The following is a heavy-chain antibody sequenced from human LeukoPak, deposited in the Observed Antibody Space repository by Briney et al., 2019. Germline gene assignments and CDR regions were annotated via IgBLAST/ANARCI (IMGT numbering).Heavy chain of an antibody. CDR2: IYYSGST. V-gene: IGHV4-59*08. CDR1: GGSISSYY. D-gene: IGHD3-9*01. J-gene: IGHJ4*02. Sequence: SETLSLTCTVSGGSISSYYWSWIRQPTGKGLEWIGYIYYSGSTNYNPSLKSRVAISVDTSKNQFSLKLSSVTAADTAVYYCARHHDILTGYPKHLDYWGQGTLVTVSS. CDR3: ARHHDILTGYPKHLDY.